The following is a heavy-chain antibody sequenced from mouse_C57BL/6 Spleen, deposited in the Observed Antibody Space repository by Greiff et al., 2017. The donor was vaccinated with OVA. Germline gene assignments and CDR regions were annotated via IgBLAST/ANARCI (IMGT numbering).Heavy chain of an antibody. V-gene: IGHV1-52*01. Sequence: VQLQQSGAELVRPGSSVKLSFKASGYTFTSYWMHWVKHRPIQGLEWIGNIDPSDSETHYNQKFKDKATLTVDKSSSTAYMQLSSLTSEDSAVYYCARWDSYYFDYWGQGTTLTVSS. D-gene: IGHD2-12*01. J-gene: IGHJ2*01. CDR3: ARWDSYYFDY. CDR1: GYTFTSYW. CDR2: IDPSDSET.